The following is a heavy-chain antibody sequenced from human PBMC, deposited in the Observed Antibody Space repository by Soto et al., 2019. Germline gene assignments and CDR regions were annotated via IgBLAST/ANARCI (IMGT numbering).Heavy chain of an antibody. CDR1: GYTFTSYA. CDR3: ARGITLPTPLDY. CDR2: INAVNGNT. Sequence: QVQLVQSGAEEKKPGASVKVSCKASGYTFTSYAMHWVRQAPGQRLEWMGWINAVNGNTKYSQKFQGRVTITRDTSASTAYMELSSLRSEDTAVYYCARGITLPTPLDYWGQETLVTVSS. J-gene: IGHJ4*02. D-gene: IGHD1-20*01. V-gene: IGHV1-3*05.